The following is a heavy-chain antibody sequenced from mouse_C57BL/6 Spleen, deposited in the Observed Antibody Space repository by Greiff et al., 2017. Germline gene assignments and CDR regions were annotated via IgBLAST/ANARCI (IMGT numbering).Heavy chain of an antibody. CDR1: GYSFTDYN. D-gene: IGHD1-1*01. Sequence: LVESGPELVKPGASVKISCKASGYSFTDYNMNWVKQSNGKSLEWIGVINPNYGTTSYNQKFKGKATLTVDQSSSTAYMQLNSLTSEDSAVYYCSRGSDYGSSYYYAMDYWGQGTSVTVSS. CDR3: SRGSDYGSSYYYAMDY. CDR2: INPNYGTT. J-gene: IGHJ4*01. V-gene: IGHV1-39*01.